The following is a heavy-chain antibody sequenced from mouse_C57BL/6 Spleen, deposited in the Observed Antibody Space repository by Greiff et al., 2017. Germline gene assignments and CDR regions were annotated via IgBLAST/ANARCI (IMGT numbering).Heavy chain of an antibody. D-gene: IGHD2-4*01. Sequence: EVKVEESGGGLVKPGGSLKLSCAASGFTFSSYTMSWVRQTPEKRLEWVANISGGGGNTYYPDSLKGRFTISRDNAMNNLYLQLSSLESEDTALYYCASLNDYDERGFAYWGKGTLVTVSA. CDR1: GFTFSSYT. V-gene: IGHV5-9*01. CDR2: ISGGGGNT. CDR3: ASLNDYDERGFAY. J-gene: IGHJ3*01.